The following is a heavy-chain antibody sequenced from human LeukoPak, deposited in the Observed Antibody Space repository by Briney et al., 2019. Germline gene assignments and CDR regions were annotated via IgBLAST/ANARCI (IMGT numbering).Heavy chain of an antibody. Sequence: GGSLRLSCAASGFTVSSNYMSWVRQAPGKGLEWVSVIYSGGSTYYADSVKGRFTISRDSSKNTLYLQMNSLRAEDTAVYYCAKVSGGGLYYDGMDVWDQGTTVTVSS. CDR1: GFTVSSNY. CDR2: IYSGGST. V-gene: IGHV3-53*01. CDR3: AKVSGGGLYYDGMDV. D-gene: IGHD1-14*01. J-gene: IGHJ6*02.